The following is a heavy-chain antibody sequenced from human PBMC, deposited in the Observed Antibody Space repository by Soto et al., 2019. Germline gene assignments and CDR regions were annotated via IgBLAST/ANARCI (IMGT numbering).Heavy chain of an antibody. CDR1: GGYISVGYYS. Sequence: SETLSLTCAVSGGYISVGYYSWSWIRQPPGKGLEWIGFIYNSGSTYYNSSLKSRVTISVDRSKNHFFLNLTSVTAADTAVYYCATYSKFFQISGQGTKVTVSS. J-gene: IGHJ3*02. CDR3: ATYSKFFQI. V-gene: IGHV4-30-2*01. D-gene: IGHD4-4*01. CDR2: IYNSGST.